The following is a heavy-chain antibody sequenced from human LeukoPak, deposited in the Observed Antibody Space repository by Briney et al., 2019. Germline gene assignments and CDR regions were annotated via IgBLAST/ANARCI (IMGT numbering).Heavy chain of an antibody. J-gene: IGHJ4*02. D-gene: IGHD3-10*01. CDR1: GGTFRSYA. V-gene: IGHV1-69*01. CDR3: AREGSYGSGSWGIDY. Sequence: ASVKVSCKASGGTFRSYAISWVRQAPGQGLEWMGGIIPIFGTANYAQKFQGRVTITADESTSTAYMELSSLRSEDTAVYYCAREGSYGSGSWGIDYWGQGTLVTVSS. CDR2: IIPIFGTA.